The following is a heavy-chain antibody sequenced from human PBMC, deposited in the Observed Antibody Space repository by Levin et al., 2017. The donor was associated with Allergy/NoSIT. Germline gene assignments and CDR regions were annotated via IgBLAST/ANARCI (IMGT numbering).Heavy chain of an antibody. J-gene: IGHJ3*02. D-gene: IGHD4-17*01. CDR3: AINYGDYDAFDI. CDR1: GFTFSSYA. Sequence: GGSLRLSCAASGFTFSSYAMHWVRQAPGKGLEWVAVISYDGSNKYYADSVKGRFTISRDNSKNTLYLQMNSLRAEDTAVYYCAINYGDYDAFDIWGQGTMVTVSS. CDR2: ISYDGSNK. V-gene: IGHV3-30-3*01.